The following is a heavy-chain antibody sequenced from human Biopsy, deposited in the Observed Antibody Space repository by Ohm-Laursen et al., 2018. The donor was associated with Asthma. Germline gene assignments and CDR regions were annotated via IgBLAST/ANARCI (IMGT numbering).Heavy chain of an antibody. CDR2: ISWNRATI. CDR3: AKVRSDWVITESFDY. CDR1: GFKFDEYT. D-gene: IGHD3-22*01. J-gene: IGHJ4*02. V-gene: IGHV3-9*01. Sequence: SLRLSCTASGFKFDEYTMHWVRQAPGKGLERVSGISWNRATIGYADSVEGRFTISRDNAKNSVFLHMDSLRPEDTAFYYCAKVRSDWVITESFDYWGQGVLVTVSS.